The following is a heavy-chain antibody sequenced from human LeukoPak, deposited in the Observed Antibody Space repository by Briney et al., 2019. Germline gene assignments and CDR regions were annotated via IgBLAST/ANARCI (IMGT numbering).Heavy chain of an antibody. CDR1: GGSISSYY. J-gene: IGHJ4*02. Sequence: SETLSLTCTVSGGSISSYYWSWIRQPPGKGLEWIGYIYTSGSTNYNPSLKSRVTISVDTSKHQFSLKLSSVTAADTAVYYCARELYRSGGYGPGYFDYWGQGTLVTVSS. CDR3: ARELYRSGGYGPGYFDY. V-gene: IGHV4-4*09. D-gene: IGHD6-19*01. CDR2: IYTSGST.